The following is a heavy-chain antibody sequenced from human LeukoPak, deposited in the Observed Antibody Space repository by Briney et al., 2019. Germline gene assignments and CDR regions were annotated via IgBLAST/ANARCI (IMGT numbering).Heavy chain of an antibody. CDR2: VFHSGST. J-gene: IGHJ3*01. CDR3: ARQLYSDSSA. Sequence: SETLSLSCDVSDFSIITTYYWGWIRQPPGKGLEWIGNVFHSGSTYYNPSLKSRVTISVDKSKNQFSLKLRSVTAADTAVYYCARQLYSDSSAWGQGTMVTVSS. V-gene: IGHV4-38-2*01. CDR1: DFSIITTYY. D-gene: IGHD3-22*01.